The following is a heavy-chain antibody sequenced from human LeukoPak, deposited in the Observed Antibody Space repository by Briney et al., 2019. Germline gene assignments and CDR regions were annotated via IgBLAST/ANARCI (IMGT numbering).Heavy chain of an antibody. CDR1: GYTFTSYG. Sequence: SVKVSCKASGYTFTSYGISWVRQAPGQGLEWMGWIGAYNGNTNYAQKLQGRVTMTTDTSTSTAYMELRSLRSDDTAVYYCARFRRDSMVRSDAFDIWGQGTMVTVSS. J-gene: IGHJ3*02. V-gene: IGHV1-18*01. D-gene: IGHD3-10*01. CDR3: ARFRRDSMVRSDAFDI. CDR2: IGAYNGNT.